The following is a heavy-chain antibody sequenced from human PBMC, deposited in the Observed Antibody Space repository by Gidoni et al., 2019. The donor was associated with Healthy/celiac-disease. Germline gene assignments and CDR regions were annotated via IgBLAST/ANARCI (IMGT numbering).Heavy chain of an antibody. J-gene: IGHJ4*02. CDR3: ARSIAEAGPGPLDY. V-gene: IGHV3-48*03. Sequence: EVQLVVSWGVLVQPGGSLRLSCAASGFTFSRYEMNWVRQSTGKGLEWVSYISSSGSTIYDADSVKGRFTISRDNAKNSLYLQMNSLRAEDTAVYYCARSIAEAGPGPLDYWGQGTLVTVSS. CDR2: ISSSGSTI. D-gene: IGHD6-13*01. CDR1: GFTFSRYE.